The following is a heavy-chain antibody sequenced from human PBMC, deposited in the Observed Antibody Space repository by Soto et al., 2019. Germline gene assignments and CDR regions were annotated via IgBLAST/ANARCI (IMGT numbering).Heavy chain of an antibody. CDR2: IYYSGST. CDR1: GGSISSYY. CDR3: ASMWGRGPATDGDNDAFDI. Sequence: SETLSLTCTVSGGSISSYYWSWIRQPPGKGLEWIGYIYYSGSTNYNPSLKSRVTISVDTSKNQFSLKLSSVTAADTAVYYCASMWGRGPATDGDNDAFDIWGQGTMVTVSS. D-gene: IGHD1-26*01. V-gene: IGHV4-59*08. J-gene: IGHJ3*02.